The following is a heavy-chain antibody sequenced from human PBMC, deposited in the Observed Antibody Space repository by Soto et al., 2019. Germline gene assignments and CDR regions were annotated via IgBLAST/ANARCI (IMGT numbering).Heavy chain of an antibody. CDR2: ISGSGGST. Sequence: GGSLRLSCAASGFTFSSYAMSWVRQAPGKGLEWVSAISGSGGSTYYADSVKGRFTISRDNSKNTLYLQMNSLRAEDTAVYYCAKDPTRSYDILTGYYYYYGMDVWGQGTTVTVSS. J-gene: IGHJ6*02. V-gene: IGHV3-23*01. D-gene: IGHD3-9*01. CDR1: GFTFSSYA. CDR3: AKDPTRSYDILTGYYYYYGMDV.